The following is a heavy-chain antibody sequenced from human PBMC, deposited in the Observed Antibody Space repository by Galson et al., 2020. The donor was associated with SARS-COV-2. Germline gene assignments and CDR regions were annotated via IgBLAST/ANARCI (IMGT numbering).Heavy chain of an antibody. D-gene: IGHD3-9*01. CDR3: ARGPLFLRYFDWLHSSVDY. CDR2: INPNSGGT. V-gene: IGHV1-2*02. J-gene: IGHJ4*02. Sequence: ASVTVSCKASGYTFPGYYMPWVRQAPGPGLEWMGWINPNSGGTNYAQKLQGRVTMTSDTSISTAYMELSRLRSDDTAVYYCARGPLFLRYFDWLHSSVDYWGQGTLVTVSS. CDR1: GYTFPGYY.